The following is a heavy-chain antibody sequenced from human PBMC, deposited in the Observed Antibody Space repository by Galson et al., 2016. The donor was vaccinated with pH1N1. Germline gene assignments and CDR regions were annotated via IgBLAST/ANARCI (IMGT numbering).Heavy chain of an antibody. CDR2: TDPSDGTT. CDR1: GYSVTRYY. CDR3: ARRYYFDY. V-gene: IGHV1-46*01. J-gene: IGHJ4*02. Sequence: SVKVSCKAAGYSVTRYYMHWVRQAPGQGLEWMGITDPSDGTTTYSQKFQGRIILTRDTSTNSVHMELTTLRPDDSATYFCARRYYFDYWGQGTLVTVSS.